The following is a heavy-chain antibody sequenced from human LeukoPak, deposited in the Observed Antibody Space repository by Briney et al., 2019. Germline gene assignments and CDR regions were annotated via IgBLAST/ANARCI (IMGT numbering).Heavy chain of an antibody. V-gene: IGHV4-59*01. CDR3: TRDTGFYGDYGFDY. CDR1: GSSISTYY. D-gene: IGHD4-17*01. Sequence: SETLSLTFTVSGSSISTYYWSWLRHPPGKGLEWSGYLYYTGSTNYNPSLNSRITIAVTSSKNQFILHLSPGTPATTAIYYATRDTGFYGDYGFDYWGQGTLVSVCS. J-gene: IGHJ4*02. CDR2: LYYTGST.